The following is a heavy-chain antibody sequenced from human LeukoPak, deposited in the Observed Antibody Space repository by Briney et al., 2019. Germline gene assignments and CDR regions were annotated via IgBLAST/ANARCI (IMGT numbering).Heavy chain of an antibody. D-gene: IGHD3-22*01. CDR1: GGSFSGYY. V-gene: IGHV4-34*01. J-gene: IGHJ4*02. CDR2: INHSGST. Sequence: SETLSLTCAVYGGSFSGYYWSWIRKPPGKGLEWIGEINHSGSTNYNPSLKSRVNISVDTSKNQFSLKLSSVTAADTAVYYRARVVRGHYDSSGYYSDYWGQGTLVTVSS. CDR3: ARVVRGHYDSSGYYSDY.